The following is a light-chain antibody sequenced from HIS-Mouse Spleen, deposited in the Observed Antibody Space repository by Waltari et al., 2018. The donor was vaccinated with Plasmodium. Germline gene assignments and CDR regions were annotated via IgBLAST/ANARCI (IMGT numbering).Light chain of an antibody. CDR1: SSNIGNNY. CDR3: GTWDSSLSAGVV. Sequence: QSVLTPPPSVSAAPGQKVTISCSGSSSNIGNNYVSWSQQLPGTAPKLLIYDNNKRPSGIPDRFSGSKSGTSATLGITGLQTGDEADYYCGTWDSSLSAGVVFGGGTKLTVL. V-gene: IGLV1-51*01. J-gene: IGLJ2*01. CDR2: DNN.